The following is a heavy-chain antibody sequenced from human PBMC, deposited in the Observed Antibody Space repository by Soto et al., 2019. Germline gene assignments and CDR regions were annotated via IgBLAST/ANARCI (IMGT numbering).Heavy chain of an antibody. Sequence: ASVKVSCKASGYTFATYGISWVRQAPGQGLEWMGWISPYNGTTKYAEKFQGEMTMTTDTATSTAYMDLRSLRSDDTAVYYCARDGERDTGLNFYYYLHGMDAWGQGTRVTVSS. CDR1: GYTFATYG. V-gene: IGHV1-18*04. J-gene: IGHJ6*02. CDR2: ISPYNGTT. D-gene: IGHD1-1*01. CDR3: ARDGERDTGLNFYYYLHGMDA.